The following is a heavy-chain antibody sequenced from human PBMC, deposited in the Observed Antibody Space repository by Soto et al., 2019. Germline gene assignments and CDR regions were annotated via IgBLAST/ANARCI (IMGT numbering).Heavy chain of an antibody. V-gene: IGHV3-30*18. CDR2: ISSDGGDK. J-gene: IGHJ4*02. CDR3: AKDFTVGAVDYYFDY. D-gene: IGHD1-26*01. CDR1: GFTFSDYA. Sequence: QVQLVESGGGVVHPGRSLRLSCAASGFTFSDYAMHWVRQAPGKGLEWAAVISSDGGDKHYADSVKGRFTISRDNSKNTLNLQLNSLRAEDTAVYYCAKDFTVGAVDYYFDYWGQGTLVTVSS.